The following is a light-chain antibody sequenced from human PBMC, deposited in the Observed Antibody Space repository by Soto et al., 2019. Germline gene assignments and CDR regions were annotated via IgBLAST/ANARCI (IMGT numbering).Light chain of an antibody. V-gene: IGKV3-20*01. Sequence: ESVFTQSPATLSLSPGERATLSCRASQSVSSYLAWYQQKPGQAPRLLIYDASTRATGIPDRFTGSGSGTDFTLTISRLEPEDFAVYYCQQYGSSPITFGQGTRLEIK. CDR1: QSVSSY. CDR2: DAS. J-gene: IGKJ5*01. CDR3: QQYGSSPIT.